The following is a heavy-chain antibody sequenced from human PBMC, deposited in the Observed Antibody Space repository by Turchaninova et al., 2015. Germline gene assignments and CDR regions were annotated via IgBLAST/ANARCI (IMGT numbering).Heavy chain of an antibody. CDR2: IKQDGNKK. CDR1: EFTFSTSG. D-gene: IGHD6-19*01. Sequence: EVHLVGSGGGLVQPGGSLRLSCAASEFTFSTSGWNWVRRAPGRGRGGMENIKQDGNKKDYMDPVAVLFTISRDNAKNLLHLQRNSLRAEDTAVYYWTRANSGWYYNYYIDVWGKGTTVTVSS. V-gene: IGHV3-7*01. CDR3: TRANSGWYYNYYIDV. J-gene: IGHJ6*03.